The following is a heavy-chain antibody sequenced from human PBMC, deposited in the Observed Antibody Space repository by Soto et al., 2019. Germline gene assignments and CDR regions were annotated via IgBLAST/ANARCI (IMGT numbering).Heavy chain of an antibody. Sequence: GSLRLSYAASGFTISSYAMSWVRQAPGKGLEWVSTISSNSAYIYYTDSLRGRFTISRDNAKNSLHLQMNSLRAEDTAVYYCTRDASRDSSARGWFDPWGPGTLVTVSS. CDR2: ISSNSAYI. CDR3: TRDASRDSSARGWFDP. CDR1: GFTISSYA. D-gene: IGHD6-13*01. V-gene: IGHV3-21*01. J-gene: IGHJ5*02.